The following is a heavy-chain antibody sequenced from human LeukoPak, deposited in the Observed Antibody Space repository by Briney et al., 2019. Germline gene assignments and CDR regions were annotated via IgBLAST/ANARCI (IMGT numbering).Heavy chain of an antibody. CDR1: GFTFSSYW. V-gene: IGHV3-7*01. CDR3: ARAPSGYCSSTSCSPPFANYYYMDV. Sequence: GGSLRLSCAASGFTFSSYWMSWVRQAPGKGLEWVANIKQDGSEKYYVDSVKGRFTISRDNAKNSLYLQMNSLRAEDTAVYYCARAPSGYCSSTSCSPPFANYYYMDVWGKGTTVTVSS. CDR2: IKQDGSEK. D-gene: IGHD2-2*01. J-gene: IGHJ6*03.